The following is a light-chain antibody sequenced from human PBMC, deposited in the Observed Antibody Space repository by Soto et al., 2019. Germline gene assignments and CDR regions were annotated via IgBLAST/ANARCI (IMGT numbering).Light chain of an antibody. Sequence: QPVLTQSSSASASLGSSVNLTCTLSSGHSGYIIAWHQQQPGKAPRYLMNLEGSGSYNKGSGVPDRFSGSSSGADRYLTISNLQFEDEADYYSETWDSNTRVFGGGTKLTVL. CDR2: LEGSGSY. CDR1: SGHSGYI. CDR3: ETWDSNTRV. J-gene: IGLJ3*02. V-gene: IGLV4-60*02.